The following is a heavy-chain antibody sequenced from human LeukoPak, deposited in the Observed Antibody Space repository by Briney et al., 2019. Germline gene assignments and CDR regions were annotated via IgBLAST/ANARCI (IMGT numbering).Heavy chain of an antibody. D-gene: IGHD6-19*01. CDR1: GYTFTIYY. J-gene: IGHJ4*02. Sequence: ASVTVSFKASGYTFTIYYMHWVRQAPGQGLEWMGVINPSGGSTSYAQKFQGRVTMTRDTSTSTVYMELSSLRSEDTAVYYCARGGGAAVAGFAHDYWGQGTLVTVSS. CDR3: ARGGGAAVAGFAHDY. CDR2: INPSGGST. V-gene: IGHV1-46*01.